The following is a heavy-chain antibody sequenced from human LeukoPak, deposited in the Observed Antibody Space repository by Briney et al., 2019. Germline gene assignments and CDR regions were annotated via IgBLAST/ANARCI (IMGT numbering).Heavy chain of an antibody. CDR1: GGSISSGDYY. CDR3: ARDPGTSFDY. V-gene: IGHV4-30-4*01. J-gene: IGHJ4*02. CDR2: IYYSGST. D-gene: IGHD1-26*01. Sequence: SETLSLTCTVSGGSISSGDYYWSWIRQPPGKGLEWIGYIYYSGSTYYNPSLKSRVTISVDTSKNQSSLKLSSVTAADTAVYYCARDPGTSFDYWGQGTLVTVSS.